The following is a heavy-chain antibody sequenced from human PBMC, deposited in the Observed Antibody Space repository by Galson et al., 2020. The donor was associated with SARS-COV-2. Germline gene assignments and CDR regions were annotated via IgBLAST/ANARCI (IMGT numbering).Heavy chain of an antibody. CDR2: ISYDGSNK. Sequence: GGSLRLSCAASGFTFSSYAMHWVRQAPGKGLEWVAVISYDGSNKYYADSVKGRFTISRDNSKNTLYLQMNSLRAEDTAVYYCARGGEGTITSFGVVIMGDGMDVWGQGTTVTVSS. V-gene: IGHV3-30*04. D-gene: IGHD3-3*01. CDR3: ARGGEGTITSFGVVIMGDGMDV. J-gene: IGHJ6*02. CDR1: GFTFSSYA.